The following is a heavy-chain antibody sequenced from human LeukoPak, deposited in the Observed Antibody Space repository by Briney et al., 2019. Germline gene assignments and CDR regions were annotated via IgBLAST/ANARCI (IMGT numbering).Heavy chain of an antibody. CDR3: ARGLGIAAAGTLGY. V-gene: IGHV4-34*01. Sequence: SDTLSLTCAVYGGSFSGYYWSWIRQPPGKGLEWIGEINHSGSTNYNPSLKSRVTISVDTSKNQFSLKLSSVTAEDTAVYYCARGLGIAAAGTLGYWGQGTLVTVSS. CDR1: GGSFSGYY. CDR2: INHSGST. J-gene: IGHJ4*02. D-gene: IGHD6-13*01.